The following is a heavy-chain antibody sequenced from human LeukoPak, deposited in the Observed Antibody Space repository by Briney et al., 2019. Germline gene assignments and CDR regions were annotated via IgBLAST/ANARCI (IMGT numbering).Heavy chain of an antibody. J-gene: IGHJ5*02. Sequence: PSGTLSLTCAVSGCSVSRSNWWNWVRQPPGKGLEWIGEIHHSESTNYKPSLKSRVSMSVDKSKNQFSLKLSSVTAADTAVYYCARTEAFCSDTSCSNWFDPWGQGTLVPVSS. D-gene: IGHD2-2*01. CDR2: IHHSEST. CDR3: ARTEAFCSDTSCSNWFDP. V-gene: IGHV4-4*02. CDR1: GCSVSRSNW.